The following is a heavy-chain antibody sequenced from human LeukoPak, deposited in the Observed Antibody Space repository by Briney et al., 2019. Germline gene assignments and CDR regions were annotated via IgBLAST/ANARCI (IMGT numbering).Heavy chain of an antibody. Sequence: GASVKVSCKASGYTFTGYYMHWVRQAPGQGLEWMGWINPNSGGTNYAQKFQGRVTMTRDTSISTAYMELSRLRSDDTAVYYCASPIQTHPFDAFDIWGQGTMVTVSS. V-gene: IGHV1-2*02. CDR3: ASPIQTHPFDAFDI. CDR2: INPNSGGT. CDR1: GYTFTGYY. J-gene: IGHJ3*02. D-gene: IGHD2-2*02.